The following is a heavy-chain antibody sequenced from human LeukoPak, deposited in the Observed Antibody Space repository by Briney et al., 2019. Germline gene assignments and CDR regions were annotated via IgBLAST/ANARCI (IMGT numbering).Heavy chain of an antibody. CDR2: IYYSGST. J-gene: IGHJ4*02. Sequence: SETPSLTCTVSGGSISSSSYYWGWIRQPPGKGLEWIGSIYYSGSTYYNPSLKSRVTISVDTSKNQFSLKLSSVTAADTAVYYCARYSVSADDYKDYWGQGTLVTVSS. CDR1: GGSISSSSYY. CDR3: ARYSVSADDYKDY. V-gene: IGHV4-39*01. D-gene: IGHD5-24*01.